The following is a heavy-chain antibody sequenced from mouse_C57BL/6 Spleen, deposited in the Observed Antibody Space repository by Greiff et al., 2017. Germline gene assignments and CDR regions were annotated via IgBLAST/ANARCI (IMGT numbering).Heavy chain of an antibody. CDR3: TRTTGYGTDLAY. CDR2: IRNKANNHAT. J-gene: IGHJ3*01. Sequence: EVQLQQSGGGLVQPGGSMKLSCAASGFTFSDAWMDWVRQSPEKGLEWVAEIRNKANNHATYYAESVKGRFTISRDDSKSSVYLQMNSLRAEDTGIEYCTRTTGYGTDLAYWGQGTLVTVSA. V-gene: IGHV6-6*01. D-gene: IGHD1-1*01. CDR1: GFTFSDAW.